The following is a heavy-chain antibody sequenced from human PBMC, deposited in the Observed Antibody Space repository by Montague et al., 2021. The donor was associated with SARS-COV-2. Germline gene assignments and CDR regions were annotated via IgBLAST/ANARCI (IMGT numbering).Heavy chain of an antibody. J-gene: IGHJ5*02. D-gene: IGHD3-10*01. CDR2: IYWDDDE. CDR3: APLGFDSRSYYTPHNWFDP. Sequence: PALVKPTKTLTLTCTFSGISLSTSGVGVAWIRQPPGKALEWLALIYWDDDERYSPSMRSRLTITKGTSENQVVLRMTNMDPMDTATYYCAPLGFDSRSYYTPHNWFDPWGQGILVTVSS. V-gene: IGHV2-5*02. CDR1: GISLSTSGVG.